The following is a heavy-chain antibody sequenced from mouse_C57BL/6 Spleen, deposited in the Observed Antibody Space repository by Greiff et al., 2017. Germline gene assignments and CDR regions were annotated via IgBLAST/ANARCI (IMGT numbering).Heavy chain of an antibody. CDR3: ARHLTTVVAYWYFDV. V-gene: IGHV5-6*01. J-gene: IGHJ1*03. D-gene: IGHD1-1*01. CDR1: GFTFSSYG. Sequence: DVQLKESGGDLVKPGGSLKLSCAASGFTFSSYGMSWVRQTPDKRLEWVATISSGGSYTYYPDSVKGRFTISRDNAKNTLYLQMSRRKSEYTAIDFYARHLTTVVAYWYFDVWGTGTTVTVSS. CDR2: ISSGGSYT.